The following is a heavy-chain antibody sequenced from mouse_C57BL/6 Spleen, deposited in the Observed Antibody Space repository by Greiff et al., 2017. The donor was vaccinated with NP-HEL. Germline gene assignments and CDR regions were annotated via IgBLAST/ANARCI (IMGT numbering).Heavy chain of an antibody. D-gene: IGHD2-1*01. CDR1: GYSITSGYY. CDR3: ARGHYGNSWFAY. CDR2: ISYDGSN. V-gene: IGHV3-6*01. J-gene: IGHJ3*01. Sequence: EVQLQQSGPGLVKPSQSLSLTCSVTGYSITSGYYWNWIRQFPGNKLEWMGYISYDGSNNYNPSLKNRISITRDTSKNQVFLKLNSVTTEDTATYYCARGHYGNSWFAYWGQGTLVTVSA.